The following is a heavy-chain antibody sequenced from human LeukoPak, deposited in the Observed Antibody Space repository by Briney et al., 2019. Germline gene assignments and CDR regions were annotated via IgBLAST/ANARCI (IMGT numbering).Heavy chain of an antibody. J-gene: IGHJ4*02. CDR1: GGSISSSSYY. D-gene: IGHD6-13*01. V-gene: IGHV4-39*01. CDR3: ARSSSSWYGVY. Sequence: PSETLSLTCTVSGGSISSSSYYWGWIRQPPGKGLEWIGSIYYSGSTYYNPSLKSRVTITVDTSKNQFSLKLSSVTAADTAVYYCARSSSSWYGVYWGQGTLVTVSS. CDR2: IYYSGST.